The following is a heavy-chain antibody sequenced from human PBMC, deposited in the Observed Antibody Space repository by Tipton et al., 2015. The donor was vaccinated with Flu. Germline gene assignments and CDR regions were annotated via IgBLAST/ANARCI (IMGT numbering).Heavy chain of an antibody. CDR2: IDCSGGTT. J-gene: IGHJ4*02. CDR1: GYTFTSYY. Sequence: QLVQSGAEVKKPGASVKVSCKASGYTFTSYYMHWVRQAPGQGLEWMGIIDCSGGTTSYTQKFQGRVTMTRDTSTSTVYMELSSLRSEDTAVYYCARDFAGTAAHLDYWGQGTLVTVSS. D-gene: IGHD1-1*01. CDR3: ARDFAGTAAHLDY. V-gene: IGHV1-46*01.